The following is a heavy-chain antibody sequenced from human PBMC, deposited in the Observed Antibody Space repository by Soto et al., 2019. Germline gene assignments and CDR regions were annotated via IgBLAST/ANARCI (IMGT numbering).Heavy chain of an antibody. Sequence: DVQLVESGGGLVKPGGSLRLSCAASGFNFHTYTMTWVRQAPGKGLEWVSYISGTSETIFYADSVKGRFTISRDSSKNTLFLQMDSLRAEDTAVYFCASRKVSAGLWWDGSFDIWGQGTMVSVS. CDR2: ISGTSETI. CDR3: ASRKVSAGLWWDGSFDI. J-gene: IGHJ3*02. V-gene: IGHV3-48*01. CDR1: GFNFHTYT. D-gene: IGHD6-13*01.